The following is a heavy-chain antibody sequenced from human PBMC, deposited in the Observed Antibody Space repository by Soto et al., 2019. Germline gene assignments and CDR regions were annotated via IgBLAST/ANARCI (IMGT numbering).Heavy chain of an antibody. CDR3: ARGLRLRFLEWLYEGPYYYYGMDV. D-gene: IGHD3-3*01. J-gene: IGHJ6*02. V-gene: IGHV1-8*01. CDR2: MNPNSGNT. CDR1: GYTFTSYD. Sequence: ASVKVSCKASGYTFTSYDINWVRQATGRGLEWMGWMNPNSGNTGYAQKFQGRVTMTRNTSISTAYMELSSLRSEDTAVYYCARGLRLRFLEWLYEGPYYYYGMDVWGQGTTVTVSS.